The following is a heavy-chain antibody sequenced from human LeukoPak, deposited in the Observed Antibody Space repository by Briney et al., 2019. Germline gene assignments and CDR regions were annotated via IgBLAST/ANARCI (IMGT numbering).Heavy chain of an antibody. D-gene: IGHD3-10*01. J-gene: IGHJ5*02. CDR3: ARDLGYYYGSHNWFDP. Sequence: SETLSLTCTVSGGSISSSLYYWGWLRQPPGKGLECIGNIYYSGSTYYNPSLKSRVTISVDTSKNQFSLKLSSVTAADTAVYYCARDLGYYYGSHNWFDPWGRGTLVTVSS. V-gene: IGHV4-39*07. CDR1: GGSISSSLYY. CDR2: IYYSGST.